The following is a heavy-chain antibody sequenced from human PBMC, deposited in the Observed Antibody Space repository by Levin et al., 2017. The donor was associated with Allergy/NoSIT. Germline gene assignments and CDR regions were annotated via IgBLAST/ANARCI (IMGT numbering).Heavy chain of an antibody. D-gene: IGHD2-2*01. CDR2: TIGDGSNT. CDR1: GFTFSSYW. Sequence: GGSLRLSCAASGFTFSSYWMHWVRQAPGKGLVWVSRTIGDGSNTGSEYSVNGRFTITSDNAKNTLYLQMNSLRAEATAAYFCACTLYYYGMDFAGHWTTVTV. J-gene: IGHJ6*02. V-gene: IGHV3-74*01. CDR3: ACTLYYYGMDF.